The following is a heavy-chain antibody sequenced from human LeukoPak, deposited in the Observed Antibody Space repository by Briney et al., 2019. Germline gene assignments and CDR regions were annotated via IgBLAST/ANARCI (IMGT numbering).Heavy chain of an antibody. CDR3: ARDMGSGSSYGDFDY. CDR2: IYSGGST. V-gene: IGHV3-66*01. Sequence: QSGGSLRLSCAASGFTVSSNYMSWVRQAPGKGPEWVSVIYSGGSTYYADSVKGRFTISRDNSKNTLYLQMNSLRAEDAAVYYCARDMGSGSSYGDFDYWGQGTLVTVSS. J-gene: IGHJ4*02. D-gene: IGHD3-10*01. CDR1: GFTVSSNY.